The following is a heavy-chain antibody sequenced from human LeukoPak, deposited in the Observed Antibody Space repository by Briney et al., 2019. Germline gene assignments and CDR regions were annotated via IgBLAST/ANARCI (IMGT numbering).Heavy chain of an antibody. CDR1: GGSISSSSYY. V-gene: IGHV4-39*01. CDR2: IYYSGNT. D-gene: IGHD3-3*01. CDR3: ARGRYSTIFGVVIIKHDAFDI. Sequence: PSETLSLTCTVSGGSISSSSYYWGWIRQPPGKGLEWIGSIYYSGNTYYNPSLKSRVTISVDTSKNQFSLKLSSVTAADTAVYYCARGRYSTIFGVVIIKHDAFDIWGQGTMVTVSS. J-gene: IGHJ3*02.